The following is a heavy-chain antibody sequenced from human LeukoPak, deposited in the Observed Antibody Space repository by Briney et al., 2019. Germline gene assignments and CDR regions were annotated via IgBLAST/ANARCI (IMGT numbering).Heavy chain of an antibody. CDR1: GGSISSSSYY. J-gene: IGHJ4*02. D-gene: IGHD4-17*01. Sequence: SETLSLTCTVSGGSISSSSYYWGWIRQPPGKGLEWIGSIYYSGTTYYNPSLKSRVTISVDTSKNQFSLKLSSVTAADTAVYYCARHDYGDYVGSKHYFNYWGQGTLVTVSS. CDR3: ARHDYGDYVGSKHYFNY. CDR2: IYYSGTT. V-gene: IGHV4-39*01.